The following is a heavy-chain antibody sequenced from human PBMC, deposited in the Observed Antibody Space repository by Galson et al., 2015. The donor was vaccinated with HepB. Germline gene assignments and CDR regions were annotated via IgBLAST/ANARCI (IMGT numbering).Heavy chain of an antibody. J-gene: IGHJ4*02. CDR1: GGSISSSSYY. CDR2: IYYSGST. Sequence: ETLSLTCTVSGGSISSSSYYWGWIRQPPGKGLEWIGSIYYSGSTYYNPSLKSRLAISVDTSKNQFSQKLSSVTAADTAVYYCARRASTVTTKSRHYFDSWGQGTLVTVSS. V-gene: IGHV4-39*01. CDR3: ARRASTVTTKSRHYFDS. D-gene: IGHD4-17*01.